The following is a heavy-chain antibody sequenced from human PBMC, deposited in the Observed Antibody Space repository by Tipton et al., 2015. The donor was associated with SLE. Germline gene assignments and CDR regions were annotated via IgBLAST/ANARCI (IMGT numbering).Heavy chain of an antibody. CDR3: ARDLYISGY. CDR1: GFTVSSNY. Sequence: SLRLSCAASGFTVSSNYMSWVRQAPGKGLGSVAYISSSGYAIYYADSVKGRLTISRDNANNSLYLQMNNLRAEETAVYYCARDLYISGYWGQGTLVT. CDR2: ISSSGYAI. D-gene: IGHD6-19*01. V-gene: IGHV3-11*04. J-gene: IGHJ1*01.